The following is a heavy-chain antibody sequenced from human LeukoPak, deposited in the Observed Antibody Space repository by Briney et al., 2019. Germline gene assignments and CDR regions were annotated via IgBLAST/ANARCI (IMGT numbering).Heavy chain of an antibody. CDR2: INHSGST. V-gene: IGHV4-34*01. CDR3: ARDCSGGSCSKYYFDY. CDR1: GGSFSGYY. Sequence: PSETLSLTCAVDGGSFSGYYWSWIRQPPGKGLEWIGEINHSGSTNYNPSLKSRVTISVDTSKNQFSLKLSSVTAADTAVYYCARDCSGGSCSKYYFDYWGQGTLVTVSS. D-gene: IGHD2-15*01. J-gene: IGHJ4*02.